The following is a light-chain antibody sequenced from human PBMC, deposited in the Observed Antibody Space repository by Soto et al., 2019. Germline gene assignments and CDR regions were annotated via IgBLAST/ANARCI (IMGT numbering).Light chain of an antibody. CDR3: QSYDGSLSGTV. V-gene: IGLV1-40*01. Sequence: QPVLTQPPSVSGAPGQRVTISCTGSSSNIGAGYDVHWYQQVPGAAPKLLIYTNTYRPTGAPDRFSASKSGTSASLAITGLQAEDEAEYYCQSYDGSLSGTVFGGGTKLTVL. J-gene: IGLJ3*02. CDR1: SSNIGAGYD. CDR2: TNT.